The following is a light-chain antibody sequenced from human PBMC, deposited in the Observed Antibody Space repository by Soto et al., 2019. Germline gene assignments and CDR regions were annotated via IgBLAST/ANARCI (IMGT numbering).Light chain of an antibody. J-gene: IGKJ2*01. Sequence: DIQMTQSPSTLSASVGDRVTITCRASQSISSWLAWYQQKPGKAPKLLIYDASSLESGVPSRFSGSGSGTEFTRPISSLQPDDFATHYRQQYNSYPLYTFGQGTKLEIK. CDR3: QQYNSYPLYT. V-gene: IGKV1-5*01. CDR2: DAS. CDR1: QSISSW.